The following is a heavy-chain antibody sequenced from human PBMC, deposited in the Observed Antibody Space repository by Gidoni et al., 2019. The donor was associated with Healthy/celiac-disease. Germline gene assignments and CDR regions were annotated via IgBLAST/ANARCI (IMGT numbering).Heavy chain of an antibody. CDR3: AREGQHSAGDYFDY. CDR1: GFTFSSYG. J-gene: IGHJ4*02. Sequence: QVQLVESGGGAVPPGRSLRPSRPASGFTFSSYGMHWVRQAPGKGLEWVAVIWYDGSNKYYADSVKGRFTISRDNSKNTLYLQMNSLRAEDTAVYYCAREGQHSAGDYFDYWGQGTLVTVSS. V-gene: IGHV3-33*01. CDR2: IWYDGSNK. D-gene: IGHD6-19*01.